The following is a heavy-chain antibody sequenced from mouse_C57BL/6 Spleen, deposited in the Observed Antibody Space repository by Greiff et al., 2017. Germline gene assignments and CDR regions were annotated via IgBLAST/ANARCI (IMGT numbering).Heavy chain of an antibody. CDR2: IWSGGST. V-gene: IGHV2-2*01. J-gene: IGHJ4*01. D-gene: IGHD3-2*01. CDR3: ARDCSYYAMDY. CDR1: GFSLTSYG. Sequence: VQLQESGPGLVQPSQSLSITCTVSGFSLTSYGVHWVRQSPGKGLEWLGVIWSGGSTAYNAAFISRLSISKDNSKRQVFFKMNSLQADDTAICYCARDCSYYAMDYWGQGTSVTVSS.